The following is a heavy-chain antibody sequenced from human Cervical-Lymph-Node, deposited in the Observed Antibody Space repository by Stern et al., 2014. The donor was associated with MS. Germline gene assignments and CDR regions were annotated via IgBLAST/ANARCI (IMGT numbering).Heavy chain of an antibody. D-gene: IGHD5-24*01. V-gene: IGHV3-33*01. CDR3: ARGHIPYAYNSLFDY. CDR2: AWYDGSAA. J-gene: IGHJ4*02. Sequence: QVQLVESGGGVVQPGTSLRLSCAASGFTFSSYGMHWVRQAPGKGLEWVALAWYDGSAAYYTNSVKGGFTISRDNSKNTLSLQMNSLTAEDTAVYYCARGHIPYAYNSLFDYWGQGTLVTVSS. CDR1: GFTFSSYG.